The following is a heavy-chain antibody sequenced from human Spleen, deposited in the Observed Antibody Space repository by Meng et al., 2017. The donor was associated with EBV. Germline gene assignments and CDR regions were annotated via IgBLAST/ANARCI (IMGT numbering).Heavy chain of an antibody. J-gene: IGHJ4*02. CDR3: ARDSAHGVDY. V-gene: IGHV3-33*01. D-gene: IGHD3-16*01. CDR2: IGYDGGNK. Sequence: QVQLVESGGGGVQPGRSLRLSCAVSGFTVTSYDMHWVRQAPGKGLEWVAVIGYDGGNKYYADSVRGRFTISRDNSKNTVYLEMNSVRAEDTAVYYCARDSAHGVDYWGQGTLVTVSS. CDR1: GFTVTSYD.